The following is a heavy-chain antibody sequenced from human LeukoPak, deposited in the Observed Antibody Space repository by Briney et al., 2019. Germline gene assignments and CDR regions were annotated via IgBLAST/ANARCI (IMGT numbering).Heavy chain of an antibody. J-gene: IGHJ3*02. CDR1: GYTFTSYY. D-gene: IGHD2-15*01. V-gene: IGHV1-46*03. CDR3: ARDCSGGSCYPTDAFDI. CDR2: INPSGGST. Sequence: ASVKVSCKASGYTFTSYYMHWVRQAPGQGLEWMGIINPSGGSTSYAQKFQGRVTMTRDTSTSTVYMELSSLRSEDTAVYYCARDCSGGSCYPTDAFDIWGQGTMVTVFS.